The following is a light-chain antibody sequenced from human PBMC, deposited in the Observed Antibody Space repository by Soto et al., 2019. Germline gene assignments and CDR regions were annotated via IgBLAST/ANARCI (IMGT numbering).Light chain of an antibody. CDR1: SSDVGGYNY. V-gene: IGLV2-8*01. Sequence: QSALTQPPSASGSPGQSVAISCTGTSSDVGGYNYVSWYQQHPGKAPKLMIYEVNKRPSGFPDRFSCSKSGITASLTVSGLQAEDEADYYCRSYAASSNVFGTGTKLTVL. CDR3: RSYAASSNV. J-gene: IGLJ1*01. CDR2: EVN.